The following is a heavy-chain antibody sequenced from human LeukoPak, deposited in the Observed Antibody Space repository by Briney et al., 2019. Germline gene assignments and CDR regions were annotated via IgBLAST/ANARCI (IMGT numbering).Heavy chain of an antibody. CDR1: GFSVSTNY. V-gene: IGHV3-66*01. J-gene: IGHJ4*02. D-gene: IGHD1-26*01. CDR2: IYSGGST. Sequence: GGSLRLSCAASGFSVSTNYMSWVRQAPGKGLEWVSVIYSGGSTYYADSVKGRLTISRDNSKNTVYLQMNSLRAEDTAVYYCARSSAPLQVGDFDYWGQGTLVTVSS. CDR3: ARSSAPLQVGDFDY.